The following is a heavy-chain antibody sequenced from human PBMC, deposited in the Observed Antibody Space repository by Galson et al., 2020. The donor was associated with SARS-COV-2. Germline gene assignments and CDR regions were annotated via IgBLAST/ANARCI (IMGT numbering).Heavy chain of an antibody. CDR3: TRVGDGYNSGFYY. V-gene: IGHV4-34*01. J-gene: IGHJ4*02. CDR2: IKHSGST. CDR1: SGSFSGYY. Sequence: SETLSLTCAVYSGSFSGYYWTWIRQPPGKGLEWIGEIKHSGSTNYNPSLKSRATISVDTSKNQFSLKLNSVTAADTAVYYCTRVGDGYNSGFYYGGQGSLVTVSS. D-gene: IGHD5-12*01.